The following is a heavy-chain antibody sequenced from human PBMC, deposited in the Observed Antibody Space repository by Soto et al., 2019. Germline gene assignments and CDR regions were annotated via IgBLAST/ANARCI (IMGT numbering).Heavy chain of an antibody. J-gene: IGHJ4*02. CDR3: ARAIAAAGSY. V-gene: IGHV3-7*01. CDR1: GFTLSSYW. Sequence: PGGSLRLSCAASGFTLSSYWMSWVRQAPGKGLEWVANINQDGSEKYFVDSVKGRFTISRDNAKNSVYPQMNSLRAEDTAVYYCARAIAAAGSYWGQGTLVTVSS. D-gene: IGHD6-13*01. CDR2: INQDGSEK.